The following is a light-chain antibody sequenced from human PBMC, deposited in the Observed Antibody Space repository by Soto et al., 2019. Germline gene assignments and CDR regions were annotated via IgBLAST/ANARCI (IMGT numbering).Light chain of an antibody. CDR3: QQYDNWPN. CDR2: GAS. J-gene: IGKJ5*01. Sequence: EIVMTQYPATLSVSPGERATLSCRASHSVGNNLAWYQQKPGQTPRLLFYGASTRATGFPARFSGSGSGTEFTLTISSMQSEDFAVYYCQQYDNWPNFGQGTRLEIK. V-gene: IGKV3-15*01. CDR1: HSVGNN.